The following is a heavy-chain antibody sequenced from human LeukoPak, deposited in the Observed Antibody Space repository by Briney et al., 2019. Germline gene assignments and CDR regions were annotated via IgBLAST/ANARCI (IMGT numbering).Heavy chain of an antibody. CDR1: GFTFSSYN. J-gene: IGHJ4*02. CDR3: ASGVNYFDY. V-gene: IGHV3-21*01. Sequence: PGGSLRLSCAASGFTFSSYNMKWVRQAPGKGLEWVSSISSRSSYIFYADSVKGRFTISRDNAKKSLYLQLNSLRPEDTAVYYCASGVNYFDYWGQGTLVTVSS. CDR2: ISSRSSYI. D-gene: IGHD3-3*01.